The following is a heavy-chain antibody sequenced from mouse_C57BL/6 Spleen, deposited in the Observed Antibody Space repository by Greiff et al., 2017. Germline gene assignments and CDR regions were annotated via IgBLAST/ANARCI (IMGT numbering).Heavy chain of an antibody. V-gene: IGHV3-6*01. CDR3: AEGITTVKKYFDV. J-gene: IGHJ1*03. D-gene: IGHD1-1*01. CDR2: ISYDGSN. CDR1: GYSITSGYY. Sequence: EVKLMESGPGLVKPSQSLSLTCSVTGYSITSGYYWNWIRQFPGNKLEWMGYISYDGSNNYNPSLKNRISITRDTSKNQFFLKLNSVTTEDTATYYCAEGITTVKKYFDVWGTGTTVTVSS.